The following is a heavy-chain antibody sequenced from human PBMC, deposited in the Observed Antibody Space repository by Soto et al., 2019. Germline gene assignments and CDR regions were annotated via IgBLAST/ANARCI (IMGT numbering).Heavy chain of an antibody. Sequence: SENLSITCTVYGGSISRSSSHWGWIRQPPGKGLEWIASIKYSGTTFYNPSLKSRVTLSVDTSKNQFALKLSSVTAAETAVSYCAIHGITGSYDV. D-gene: IGHD1-26*01. V-gene: IGHV4-39*01. J-gene: IGHJ6*01. CDR2: IKYSGTT. CDR3: AIHGITGSYDV. CDR1: GGSISRSSSH.